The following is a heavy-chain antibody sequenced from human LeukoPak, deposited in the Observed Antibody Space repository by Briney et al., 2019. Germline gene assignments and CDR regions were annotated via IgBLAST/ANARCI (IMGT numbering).Heavy chain of an antibody. J-gene: IGHJ5*02. D-gene: IGHD3-22*01. CDR3: ARDTDVYYYEPSPPYNWFDP. V-gene: IGHV1-18*01. Sequence: GASVKVSCKASGYTFTSYGISWVRQAPGQGLEWMGWISAYNGNTNYAQKLQGRVTMTTDTSTSTAYMELRSLRSDDTAVYYCARDTDVYYYEPSPPYNWFDPWGQGTLVTVSS. CDR2: ISAYNGNT. CDR1: GYTFTSYG.